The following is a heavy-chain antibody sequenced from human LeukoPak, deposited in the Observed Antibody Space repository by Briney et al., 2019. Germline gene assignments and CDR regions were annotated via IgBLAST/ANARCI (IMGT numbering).Heavy chain of an antibody. J-gene: IGHJ4*02. D-gene: IGHD7-27*01. CDR2: ISQDGSET. Sequence: PTGGSLRLSCAASGVNFNSFFLNWVRLTPGRELEWVAGISQDGSETFYMDSVRGRFIISRDNTKNSLYLQMDSLRAEDTAVYFCVRDLGHSRHYFEYWGQGALVTVSS. V-gene: IGHV3-7*01. CDR1: GVNFNSFF. CDR3: VRDLGHSRHYFEY.